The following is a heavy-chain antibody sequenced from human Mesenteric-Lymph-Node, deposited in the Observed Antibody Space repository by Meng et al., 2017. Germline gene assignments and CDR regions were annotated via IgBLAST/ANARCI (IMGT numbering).Heavy chain of an antibody. V-gene: IGHV4-39*07. CDR1: GGSISSSSYY. CDR3: AREANSAFDF. D-gene: IGHD2-21*01. CDR2: IYYSGST. Sequence: ESLKISCTVSGGSISSSSYYWGWIRQPPGKGLEWIGSIYYSGSTYYNPSLKSRVTISVDTSKNQFSLKLSSVTAADTAVYYCAREANSAFDFWGPGALVTVSS. J-gene: IGHJ4*02.